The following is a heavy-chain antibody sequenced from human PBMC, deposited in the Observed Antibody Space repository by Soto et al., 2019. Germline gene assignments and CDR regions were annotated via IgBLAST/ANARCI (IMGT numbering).Heavy chain of an antibody. D-gene: IGHD3-16*02. CDR2: ISYDGSNK. V-gene: IGHV3-30*18. CDR3: AKDSRTFGGVIVYMDV. J-gene: IGHJ6*03. CDR1: GFTFSSYG. Sequence: GGSLRLSCAASGFTFSSYGMHWVRQAPGKGLEWVAVISYDGSNKYYADSVKGRFTISRDNSKNTLYLQMKSLRAEDTAVYYCAKDSRTFGGVIVYMDVWGKGTTVTVSS.